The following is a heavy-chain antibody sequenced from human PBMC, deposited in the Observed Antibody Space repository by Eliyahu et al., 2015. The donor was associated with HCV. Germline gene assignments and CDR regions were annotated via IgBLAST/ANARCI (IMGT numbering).Heavy chain of an antibody. Sequence: QVQLQESGPGLVKPSETLSLTCTVSGYSISSGYYWGWIRXPPGKGLEWIGSIYHSGSPFYNPSLKSRVTISIDTSKNQFSLKLISVTAADTAVYYCAKDLRIRSGWFVDXDDWGQGTLVTVSS. CDR1: GYSISSGYY. CDR2: IYHSGSP. J-gene: IGHJ4*02. V-gene: IGHV4-38-2*02. CDR3: AKDLRIRSGWFVDXDD. D-gene: IGHD6-19*01.